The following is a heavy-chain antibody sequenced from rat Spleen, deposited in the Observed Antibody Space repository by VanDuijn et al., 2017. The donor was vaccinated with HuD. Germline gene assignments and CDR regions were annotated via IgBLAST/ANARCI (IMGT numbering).Heavy chain of an antibody. D-gene: IGHD1-4*01. CDR3: ARRHYGYTDYFDY. J-gene: IGHJ2*01. CDR1: GFTFNNYG. CDR2: ISPSGGST. Sequence: EVQLVESGGGLVQPGRSLKLSCAASGFTFNNYGMHCIRQAPTKGLEWVASISPSGGSTFYRDSVKGRFTISRDIAKSTLSLQMDSLRSEDTATYYCARRHYGYTDYFDYWGQGVMVTVSS. V-gene: IGHV5-19*01.